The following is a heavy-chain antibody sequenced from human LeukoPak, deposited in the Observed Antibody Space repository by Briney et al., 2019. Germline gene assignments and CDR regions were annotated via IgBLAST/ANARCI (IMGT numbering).Heavy chain of an antibody. CDR3: ARDVDYGSGSYYHAY. CDR2: IIPIFGTA. J-gene: IGHJ4*02. Sequence: SVKVSCKASGGTFSSYAISWVRQAPGQGLEWMGGIIPIFGTANYAQKFQGRVTITADESTSTAYMELSSLRSEDTAVYYCARDVDYGSGSYYHAYWGQGTPVTVSS. D-gene: IGHD3-10*01. V-gene: IGHV1-69*13. CDR1: GGTFSSYA.